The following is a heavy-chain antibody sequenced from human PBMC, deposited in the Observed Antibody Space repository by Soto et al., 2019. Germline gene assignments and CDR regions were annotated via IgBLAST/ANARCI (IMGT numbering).Heavy chain of an antibody. J-gene: IGHJ6*02. CDR1: GGTFTSYD. V-gene: IGHV1-69*13. D-gene: IGHD6-25*01. CDR2: IIPIFGTA. Sequence: SVKVSCKASGGTFTSYDVSWVRQAPGQGLEWMGGIIPIFGTADYAQKFQGRVTITGDESTSTAYMELSSLRSEDTAVYYCACIVAAMTPSSTLDHSCYAIDIWGQGTTVTVSS. CDR3: ACIVAAMTPSSTLDHSCYAIDI.